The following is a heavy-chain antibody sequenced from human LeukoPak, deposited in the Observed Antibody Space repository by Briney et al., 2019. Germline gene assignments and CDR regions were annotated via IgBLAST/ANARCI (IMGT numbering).Heavy chain of an antibody. D-gene: IGHD4-17*01. J-gene: IGHJ6*02. CDR2: IIPILAIA. CDR3: ARAAGLGYGDYGTLYGMDV. CDR1: GGTFSSYA. Sequence: ASVKVSRKASGGTFSSYAISWVRQAPGQGLEWMGRIIPILAIANYAQKLQGRVTITADNSTSTAYMDLSSLRSEDTAVYYCARAAGLGYGDYGTLYGMDVWGQGTTVTVSS. V-gene: IGHV1-69*04.